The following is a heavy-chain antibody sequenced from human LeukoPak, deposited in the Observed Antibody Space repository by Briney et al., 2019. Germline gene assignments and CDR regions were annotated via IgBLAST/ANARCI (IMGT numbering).Heavy chain of an antibody. J-gene: IGHJ5*02. CDR1: GYTFTGYS. CDR3: ARESACGTTNCLAPADWLDP. Sequence: ASVKVSCKASGYTFTGYSIHWVRQAPGQGLEWMGWINPNSGVTNYAQKFQGRVTMTRDTSIATSYMEVDSLTSDDTAVYYCARESACGTTNCLAPADWLDPWGQGTLVIVSS. D-gene: IGHD2-2*01. V-gene: IGHV1-2*02. CDR2: INPNSGVT.